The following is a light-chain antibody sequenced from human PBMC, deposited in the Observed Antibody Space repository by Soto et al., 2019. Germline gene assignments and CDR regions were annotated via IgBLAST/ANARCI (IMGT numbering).Light chain of an antibody. Sequence: DIQMTQSPSTLSASVGDRVTITCRASQSINYWLAWYQQKPGKAPTLLIYDAFILESGVPSRCSGGGSGREFTLTIISLQPDDFAAYYCQQYNSYSPTTFGQGTKVETK. CDR2: DAF. J-gene: IGKJ1*01. CDR1: QSINYW. CDR3: QQYNSYSPTT. V-gene: IGKV1-5*01.